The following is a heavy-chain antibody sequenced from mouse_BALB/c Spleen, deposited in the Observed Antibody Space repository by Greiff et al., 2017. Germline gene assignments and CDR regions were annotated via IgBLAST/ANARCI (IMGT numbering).Heavy chain of an antibody. Sequence: EVMLVESGGGLVKPGGSLKLSCAASGFTFSSYTMSWVRQTPEKRLEWVATISSGGSYTYYPDSVKGRFTISRDNAKNTLYLQMSSLKSEDTAMYYCTRQFNYYGSSYYFDYWGQGTTLTVSS. CDR1: GFTFSSYT. V-gene: IGHV5-6-4*01. J-gene: IGHJ2*01. D-gene: IGHD1-1*01. CDR2: ISSGGSYT. CDR3: TRQFNYYGSSYYFDY.